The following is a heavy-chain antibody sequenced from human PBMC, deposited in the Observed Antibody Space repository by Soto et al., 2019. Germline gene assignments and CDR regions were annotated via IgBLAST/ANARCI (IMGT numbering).Heavy chain of an antibody. CDR1: GFTFSSYA. Sequence: GGSLRLSCAASGFTFSSYAMSWVRQAPGKGLEWVSAISGSGGSTYYADSVKGRFTISRDNSKNTLYLQMNSLRAEDTAVYYCAKAYCSSTSCYPRIDYWGQGTLVTVSS. V-gene: IGHV3-23*01. CDR3: AKAYCSSTSCYPRIDY. CDR2: ISGSGGST. D-gene: IGHD2-2*01. J-gene: IGHJ4*02.